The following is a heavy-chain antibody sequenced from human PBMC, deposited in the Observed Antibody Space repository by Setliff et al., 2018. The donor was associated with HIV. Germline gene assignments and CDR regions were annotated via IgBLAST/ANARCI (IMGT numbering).Heavy chain of an antibody. Sequence: SETLSLTCAVYGESFSGYYWNWIRQPPGKGLEWIGEINHSGSTKYNPSLKSRVTISVDTSKKQFSLKLSSMTAADTAVYYCARGFSGHYSFTGYMDVWGKGTTVTVSS. CDR1: GESFSGYY. CDR3: ARGFSGHYSFTGYMDV. V-gene: IGHV4-34*01. CDR2: INHSGST. D-gene: IGHD3-22*01. J-gene: IGHJ6*03.